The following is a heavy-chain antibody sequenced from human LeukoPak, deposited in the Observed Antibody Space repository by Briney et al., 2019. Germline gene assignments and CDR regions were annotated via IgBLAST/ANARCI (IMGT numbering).Heavy chain of an antibody. CDR2: ISYDGSNK. CDR3: ARYPLAYSTSSY. Sequence: PGGSLRLSCAASGFTFSSYGMHWVRQAPGKGLEWVAVISYDGSNKYYADSVKGRFTISRDNSKNTLYLQMNSLRAEDTAVYYCARYPLAYSTSSYWGQGTLVTVSS. D-gene: IGHD2-15*01. V-gene: IGHV3-30*03. J-gene: IGHJ1*01. CDR1: GFTFSSYG.